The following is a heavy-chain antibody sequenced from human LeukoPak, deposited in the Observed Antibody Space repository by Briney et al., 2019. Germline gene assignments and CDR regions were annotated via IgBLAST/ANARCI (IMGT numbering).Heavy chain of an antibody. CDR2: ISSSGSTI. Sequence: GGSLRLSCASSGFTFSSYEMNWVRQAPGKGLEWVSYISSSGSTIYYADSVKGRFTISRDNAKNSLYLQMNSLRAEDTAVYYCANQLGYYYDSSGYSETDYWGQGTLVTVSS. J-gene: IGHJ4*02. CDR1: GFTFSSYE. D-gene: IGHD3-22*01. V-gene: IGHV3-48*03. CDR3: ANQLGYYYDSSGYSETDY.